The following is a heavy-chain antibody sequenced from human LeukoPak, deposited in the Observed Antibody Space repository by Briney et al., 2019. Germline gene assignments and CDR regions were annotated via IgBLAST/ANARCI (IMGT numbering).Heavy chain of an antibody. CDR2: IDHSGIT. CDR3: ARADAREFDY. Sequence: SETLFLTCVVYGGSFRPYYWSWVRQPPGKGLEWIGEIDHSGITNYNPSLKSRVTVSVDTSKNQFSLKLNSVTAADTAVYYCARADAREFDYWGQGTLVTVSS. V-gene: IGHV4-34*01. CDR1: GGSFRPYY. J-gene: IGHJ4*02.